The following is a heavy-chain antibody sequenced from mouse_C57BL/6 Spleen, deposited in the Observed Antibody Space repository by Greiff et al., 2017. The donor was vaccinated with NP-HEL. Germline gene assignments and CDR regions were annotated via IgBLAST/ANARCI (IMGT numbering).Heavy chain of an antibody. CDR1: GYTFTSYW. CDR3: ARWPVSYHDDTGFDY. CDR2: IHPNSGST. Sequence: QVQLQQPGAELVKPGASVKLSCKASGYTFTSYWMHWVKQRPGQGLEWIGMIHPNSGSTNYNEKFKSKATLTVDKSSSTAYMQLSSLTSEDSAVYYCARWPVSYHDDTGFDYWGQGTTLTVSS. D-gene: IGHD2-4*01. J-gene: IGHJ2*01. V-gene: IGHV1-64*01.